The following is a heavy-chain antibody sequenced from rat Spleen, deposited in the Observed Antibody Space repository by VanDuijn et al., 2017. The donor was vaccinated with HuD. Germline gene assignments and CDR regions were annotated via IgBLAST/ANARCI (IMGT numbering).Heavy chain of an antibody. CDR3: ARGGLWFAY. J-gene: IGHJ3*01. CDR2: IWSGGST. CDR1: GFSLGSKS. V-gene: IGHV2-1*01. Sequence: QVQLKESGPGLVQPSQTLSLTCTVSGFSLGSKSVHWVRQPPGKGLEWMGAIWSGGSTDYNSALKSRLSISRDTSKSQVLLKMISLKTEDTATYYCARGGLWFAYWGQGTLVTVSS.